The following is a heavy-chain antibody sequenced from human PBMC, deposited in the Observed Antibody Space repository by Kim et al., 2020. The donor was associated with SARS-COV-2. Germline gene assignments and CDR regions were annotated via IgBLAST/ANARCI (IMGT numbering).Heavy chain of an antibody. V-gene: IGHV4-4*07. CDR3: AREIGMAGHNWIDP. J-gene: IGHJ5*02. D-gene: IGHD6-13*01. Sequence: NPPLKSLVTIAVDTSKNQFSLKGRSVTAEDTAVYYCAREIGMAGHNWIDPWGQGTLVTVSS.